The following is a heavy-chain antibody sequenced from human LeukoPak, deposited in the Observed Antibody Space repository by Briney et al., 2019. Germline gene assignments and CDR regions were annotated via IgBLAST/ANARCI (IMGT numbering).Heavy chain of an antibody. D-gene: IGHD3-16*01. CDR1: GDSISSYF. V-gene: IGHV4-59*08. CDR2: IDNSGST. Sequence: PETLSLTCTVSGDSISSYFWNWIRQPPGKGLEWIGYIDNSGSTNYNPSLKSRVTMSVDMSKKEFSLKLSSVTAADTAVYYCAKREWGSGFDIWGQGTMVTVSS. J-gene: IGHJ3*02. CDR3: AKREWGSGFDI.